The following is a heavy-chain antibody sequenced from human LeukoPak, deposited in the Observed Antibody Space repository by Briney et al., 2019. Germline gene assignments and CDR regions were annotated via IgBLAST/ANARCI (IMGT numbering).Heavy chain of an antibody. CDR2: IYSRGT. D-gene: IGHD3-10*01. CDR1: GGSISSYY. J-gene: IGHJ5*02. CDR3: ARDSGTTGEVKFDP. Sequence: IPSETLSLTCTVSGGSISSYYLSWIRQPAGKGLEWIGRIYSRGTTYNPSLKDRVTMSADTSRNHVSLTLNSVTAADTAVYYCARDSGTTGEVKFDPWGQGTLVTVSS. V-gene: IGHV4-4*07.